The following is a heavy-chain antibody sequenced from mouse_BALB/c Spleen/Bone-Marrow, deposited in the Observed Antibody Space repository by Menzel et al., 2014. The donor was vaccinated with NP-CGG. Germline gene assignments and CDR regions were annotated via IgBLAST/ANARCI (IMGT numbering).Heavy chain of an antibody. CDR2: IYYSGTV. V-gene: IGHV3-5*02. Sequence: EVKLMESGPGLVKPSQRVSLTCTVTGISITTGNYRWSWIRQFPGNKLEWIGYIYYSGTVTYNPSLTSRTTITRDTSKNQFFLEMNSLTAEDTATYYCARELYYFDYWGQGTTLTVSS. J-gene: IGHJ2*01. CDR3: ARELYYFDY. CDR1: GISITTGNYR.